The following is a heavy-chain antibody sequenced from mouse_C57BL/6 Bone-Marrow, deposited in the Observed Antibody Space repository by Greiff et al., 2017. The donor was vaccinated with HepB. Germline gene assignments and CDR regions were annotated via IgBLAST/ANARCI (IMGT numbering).Heavy chain of an antibody. CDR2: INSDGGST. CDR3: ARNDGYYFYYAMDY. D-gene: IGHD2-3*01. V-gene: IGHV5-2*03. Sequence: VKLVESGGGLVQPGETLKLSCESNEYEFPSHDMSWVRKTPEKRLELVAAINSDGGSTYYPDTMERRFIISRDNTMKTLYLQMSSLRSGNTAMYNCARNDGYYFYYAMDYWGQGTSVTVSS. CDR1: EYEFPSHD. J-gene: IGHJ4*01.